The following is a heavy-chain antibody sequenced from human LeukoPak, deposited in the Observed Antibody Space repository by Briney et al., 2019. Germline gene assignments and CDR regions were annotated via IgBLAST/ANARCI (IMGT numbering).Heavy chain of an antibody. Sequence: SETLSLTCTVSGGSISSSSYYWGWIRQPPGKGLEWIGTIYYSGNTYYNPSLKSRVTISLDTSKNQFSLKLSSVTAADTAVYSCARVKPRDYFDYWGQGTLVTVSS. CDR2: IYYSGNT. J-gene: IGHJ4*02. V-gene: IGHV4-39*07. CDR3: ARVKPRDYFDY. CDR1: GGSISSSSYY.